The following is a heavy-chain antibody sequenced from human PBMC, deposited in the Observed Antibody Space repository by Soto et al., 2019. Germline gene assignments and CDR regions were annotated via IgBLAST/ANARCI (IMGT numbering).Heavy chain of an antibody. D-gene: IGHD2-15*01. Sequence: KPSETLSLTCTVSGGSISSYYWSWIRQPPGKRLEWIGYIYYSGSTNYNPSLKSRVSISVDTSKNQFSLRLSSVTAADTAVYYCASIPYCSGGSCYSPFDYWGQGTLVTVSS. CDR2: IYYSGST. J-gene: IGHJ4*02. V-gene: IGHV4-59*01. CDR1: GGSISSYY. CDR3: ASIPYCSGGSCYSPFDY.